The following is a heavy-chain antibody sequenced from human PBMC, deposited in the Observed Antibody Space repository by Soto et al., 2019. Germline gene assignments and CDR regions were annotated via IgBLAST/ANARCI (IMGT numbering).Heavy chain of an antibody. CDR2: MYPGDSDT. Sequence: GESLKISCKGSGYSFTTYWIGWMRQMPGKGLELMGIMYPGDSDTRYSPSFQGQVTISADKSITTAYLQWSSLKASDTAMYYCARTYCESNRCYSPGSFDIWGQGTMVTVSS. V-gene: IGHV5-51*01. CDR1: GYSFTTYW. J-gene: IGHJ3*02. CDR3: ARTYCESNRCYSPGSFDI. D-gene: IGHD2-2*01.